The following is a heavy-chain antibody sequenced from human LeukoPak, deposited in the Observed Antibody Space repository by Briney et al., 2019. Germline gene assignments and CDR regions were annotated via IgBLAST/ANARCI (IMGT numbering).Heavy chain of an antibody. CDR3: AKDQGSSCLFDY. Sequence: GGSLRLSCAASGFTFSSYDMSWVRQAPGKGLEWVSGISGSGGSTYYADSVKGRFTISRGNSKNTLYLQMNSLRAEDTAVYYCAKDQGSSCLFDYWGQGTLVTVSS. CDR2: ISGSGGST. CDR1: GFTFSSYD. D-gene: IGHD6-13*01. V-gene: IGHV3-23*01. J-gene: IGHJ4*02.